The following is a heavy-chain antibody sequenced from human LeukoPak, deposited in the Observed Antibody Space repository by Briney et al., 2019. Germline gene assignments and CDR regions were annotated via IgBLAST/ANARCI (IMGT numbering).Heavy chain of an antibody. J-gene: IGHJ4*02. V-gene: IGHV6-1*01. Sequence: SQILSLTCAISGDTVSNKNAAWNWIRQSPSRGLEWLGRTYYRSKWYNDYAVSVKGRIDINPDTSKNQFSLQLNSVTPEDTAVYYCARATVRVYDYWGQGTLVTVSS. CDR1: GDTVSNKNAA. CDR2: TYYRSKWYN. D-gene: IGHD3-10*01. CDR3: ARATVRVYDY.